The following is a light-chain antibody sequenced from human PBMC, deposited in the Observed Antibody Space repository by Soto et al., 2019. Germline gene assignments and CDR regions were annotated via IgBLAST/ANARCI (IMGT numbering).Light chain of an antibody. CDR2: EGS. CDR3: CSYAGGNTFV. Sequence: QSALTQPDSVSGSPGQSITISCTGTSSDVGTYNLVSWYQQRPGKAPKLMIYEGSKRPSGVSNRFSGSKSGNTASLTISGLQAEDEVDYYCCSYAGGNTFVFGTGTKLTVL. CDR1: SSDVGTYNL. J-gene: IGLJ1*01. V-gene: IGLV2-23*03.